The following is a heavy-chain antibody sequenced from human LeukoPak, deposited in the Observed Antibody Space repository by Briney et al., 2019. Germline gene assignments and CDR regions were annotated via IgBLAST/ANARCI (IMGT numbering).Heavy chain of an antibody. D-gene: IGHD5-18*01. Sequence: ASVKVSCKASGYTFTGYYMHWVRHAPGQGLEWMGWINPNSGGTNYAQKFQGRVTTTRDTSISTAYMELSRLRSDDTAVYYCARAWPGGYSHGSDIWGQGTMVTVSS. CDR2: INPNSGGT. CDR1: GYTFTGYY. CDR3: ARAWPGGYSHGSDI. V-gene: IGHV1-2*02. J-gene: IGHJ3*02.